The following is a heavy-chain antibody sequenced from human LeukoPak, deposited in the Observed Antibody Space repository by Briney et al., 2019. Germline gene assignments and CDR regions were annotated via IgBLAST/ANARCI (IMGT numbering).Heavy chain of an antibody. D-gene: IGHD3-10*01. CDR2: ISDSGSKT. J-gene: IGHJ4*02. CDR3: GKEEFGEIVIGY. CDR1: GFTFSDYA. Sequence: GASLRLSCAASGFTFSDYAMTWVRQAPGKGLEWVSGISDSGSKTYYADSVQGRFTISRDNSKNSLFLQMNSLRAEDTAVYYCGKEEFGEIVIGYWGQGILVTVTS. V-gene: IGHV3-23*01.